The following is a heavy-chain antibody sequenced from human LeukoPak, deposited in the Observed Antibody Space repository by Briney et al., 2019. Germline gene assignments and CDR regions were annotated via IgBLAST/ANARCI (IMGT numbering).Heavy chain of an antibody. CDR3: ATLRSGSTSNAFDI. V-gene: IGHV4-34*01. CDR1: GGSFSGYY. Sequence: SETLSLTCAVYGGSFSGYYWSWIRQPPGKGLEWIGEINHSGSTDYNPSLKSRVTISVDTSKNQFSLKLRSVTAADTSVYYCATLRSGSTSNAFDIWGQGTMVTASS. J-gene: IGHJ3*02. D-gene: IGHD3-22*01. CDR2: INHSGST.